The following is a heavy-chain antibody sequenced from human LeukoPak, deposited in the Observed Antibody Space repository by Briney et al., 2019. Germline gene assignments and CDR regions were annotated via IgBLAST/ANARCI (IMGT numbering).Heavy chain of an antibody. V-gene: IGHV4-59*08. Sequence: PSETLSLTCTVSGGSIRSYWWSWIRQPPGKGLEWIGHIYYSGDTIYNPSLESRLAISLDTSKNQFSLSLNSVTAAGTAVYYCARQTWLLDYWGQGILVTVSS. CDR2: IYYSGDT. CDR1: GGSIRSYW. J-gene: IGHJ4*02. D-gene: IGHD5-12*01. CDR3: ARQTWLLDY.